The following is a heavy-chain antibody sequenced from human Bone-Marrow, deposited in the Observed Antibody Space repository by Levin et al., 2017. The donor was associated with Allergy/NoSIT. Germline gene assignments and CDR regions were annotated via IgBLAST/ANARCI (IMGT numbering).Heavy chain of an antibody. CDR2: ISHTGNT. CDR3: ARVGDSYGMDV. J-gene: IGHJ6*02. Sequence: PSETLSLTCAVSGGSVISGGYSWSWIRQPPGKGLEWLGYISHTGNTNYTPSLQSRVNISVDRSKNQLSLQLSSVTAADTAVYYCARVGDSYGMDVWGQGTTVTVSS. V-gene: IGHV4-30-2*01. CDR1: GGSVISGGYS.